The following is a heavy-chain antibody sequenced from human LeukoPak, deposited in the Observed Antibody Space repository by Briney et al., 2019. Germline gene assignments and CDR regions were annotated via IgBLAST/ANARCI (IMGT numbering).Heavy chain of an antibody. Sequence: SETLSLTCAVSGYSMSSGYYWGWIRQPPGKGLEWIGSIYHTGSTYYNPSLKSRVTISVDTSKNQFSLKLSSVTAADTAVYYCARSGDGYNPSSWGQGTLVTVSS. CDR3: ARSGDGYNPSS. V-gene: IGHV4-38-2*01. CDR1: GYSMSSGYY. CDR2: IYHTGST. J-gene: IGHJ5*02. D-gene: IGHD5-24*01.